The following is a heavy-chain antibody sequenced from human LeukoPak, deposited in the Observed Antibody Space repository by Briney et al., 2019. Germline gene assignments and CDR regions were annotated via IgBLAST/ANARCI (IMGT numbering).Heavy chain of an antibody. CDR3: ARVRGDSSGYYYGITIFDY. CDR2: IYTSGST. D-gene: IGHD3-22*01. V-gene: IGHV4-4*07. CDR1: GGSISSYY. Sequence: SETLSLTCTVSGGSISSYYWSWIRQPAGKGLEWIGRIYTSGSTNYNPSLKSRVTMSVDTSKNQFSLKLSSMTAADTAVYYCARVRGDSSGYYYGITIFDYWGQGTLVTVSS. J-gene: IGHJ4*02.